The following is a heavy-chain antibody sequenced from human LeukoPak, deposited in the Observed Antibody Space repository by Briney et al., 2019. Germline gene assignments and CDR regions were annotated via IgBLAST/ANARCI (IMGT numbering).Heavy chain of an antibody. CDR1: GYTFSGYY. CDR2: INPNSGGT. J-gene: IGHJ5*02. Sequence: EASVKVSCKASGYTFSGYYMHWVRQAPGQGLEWMGWINPNSGGTYYAQKFQGRVTMTRDTSISTAYMELSRLRSDDTAVYYCARDPRCSSTSCYPNWFDPWGQGTLVTVSS. V-gene: IGHV1-2*02. CDR3: ARDPRCSSTSCYPNWFDP. D-gene: IGHD2-2*01.